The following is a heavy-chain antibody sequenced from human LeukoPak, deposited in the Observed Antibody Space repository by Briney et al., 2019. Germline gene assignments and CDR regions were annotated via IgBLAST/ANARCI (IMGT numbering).Heavy chain of an antibody. Sequence: GGSLRLSCAASGFTFSSYAMHWVRQAPGKGLEWVAVISYDGSNKYYADSVKGRFTISRDNSKNTLYLQMNSLGAEDTAVYYCARVAGPYSSGWYSFDYWGQGTLVTVSS. J-gene: IGHJ4*02. CDR2: ISYDGSNK. V-gene: IGHV3-30-3*01. CDR3: ARVAGPYSSGWYSFDY. D-gene: IGHD6-19*01. CDR1: GFTFSSYA.